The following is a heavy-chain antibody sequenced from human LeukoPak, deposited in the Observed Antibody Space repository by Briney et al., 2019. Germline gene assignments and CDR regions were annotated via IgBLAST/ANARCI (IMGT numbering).Heavy chain of an antibody. CDR2: IYYSGST. CDR1: GGSISSYY. D-gene: IGHD6-6*01. Sequence: PSETLSLTCTVSGGSISSYYWSWIRQPPGKGLEWIGYIYYSGSTNYIPSLKSRVTISVDTSKNQFSLKLSSVTAADTAVYYCARWYKYSSSWSPVNWFDPWGQGTLVTVSS. V-gene: IGHV4-59*01. J-gene: IGHJ5*02. CDR3: ARWYKYSSSWSPVNWFDP.